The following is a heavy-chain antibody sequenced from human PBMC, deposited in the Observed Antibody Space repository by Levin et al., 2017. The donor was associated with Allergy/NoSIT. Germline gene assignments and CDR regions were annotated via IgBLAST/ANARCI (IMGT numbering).Heavy chain of an antibody. D-gene: IGHD3-10*01. J-gene: IGHJ2*01. Sequence: GGSLRLSCAASGFTFSSYAMHWVRQAPGKGLEWVAVISYDGSNKYYADSVKGRFTISRDNSKNTLYLQMNSLRAEDTAVYYCARPALDHGEPYWYFDLWGRGTLVTVSS. CDR3: ARPALDHGEPYWYFDL. CDR1: GFTFSSYA. CDR2: ISYDGSNK. V-gene: IGHV3-30-3*01.